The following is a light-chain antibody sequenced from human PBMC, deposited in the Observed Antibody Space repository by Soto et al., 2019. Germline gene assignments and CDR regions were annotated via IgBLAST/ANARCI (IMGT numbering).Light chain of an antibody. V-gene: IGKV3-20*01. J-gene: IGKJ1*01. Sequence: ELVLTQSPGTLSLSPGERATLSCRASQSISSSYLAWYQQKPGQAPRLLIYHASSRATGIPDRFIGSGSGTDFTLTISRLEPEDFAVYYCQQYGGSAGTFGQGTKVDNK. CDR3: QQYGGSAGT. CDR2: HAS. CDR1: QSISSSY.